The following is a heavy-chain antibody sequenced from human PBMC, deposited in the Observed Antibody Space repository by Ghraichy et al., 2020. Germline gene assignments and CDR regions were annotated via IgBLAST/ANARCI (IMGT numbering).Heavy chain of an antibody. CDR2: ISVSGDST. D-gene: IGHD2-2*01. Sequence: LSLTCVVSGFTFSSYGMSWVRQAPGKGLEWVSAISVSGDSTYYADSVKGRFTISRDNSKNTLYLHMNSLRAEDTAVYYCCGVPDAFDYWGQGTLVTVSS. CDR3: CGVPDAFDY. J-gene: IGHJ4*02. V-gene: IGHV3-23*01. CDR1: GFTFSSYG.